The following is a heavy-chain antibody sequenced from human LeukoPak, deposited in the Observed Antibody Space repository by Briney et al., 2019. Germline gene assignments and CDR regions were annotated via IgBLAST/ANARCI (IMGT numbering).Heavy chain of an antibody. CDR1: GFTFSSYS. D-gene: IGHD6-13*01. CDR2: IRYDGSNT. Sequence: GGSLRLSCAASGFTFSSYSMDWVRQAPGKGLEWVAFIRYDGSNTHYADSVMGRFTISRDNSKNTLYLQMNSLRSEDTAVYYCTKGGYSSSWPYFDSWGQGTLVTVSS. CDR3: TKGGYSSSWPYFDS. J-gene: IGHJ4*02. V-gene: IGHV3-30*02.